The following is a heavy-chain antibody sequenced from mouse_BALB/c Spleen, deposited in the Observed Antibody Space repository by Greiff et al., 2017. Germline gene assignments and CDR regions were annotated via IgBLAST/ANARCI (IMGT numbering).Heavy chain of an antibody. CDR3: ARKGGYGSSYGWYFDV. J-gene: IGHJ1*01. V-gene: IGHV2-6-4*01. Sequence: VKVVESGPGLVAPSQSLSITCTVSGFSLSRYSVHWVRQPPGKGLEWLGMIWGGGSTDYNSALKSRLSISKDNSKSQVFLKMNSLQTDDTAMYYCARKGGYGSSYGWYFDVWGAGTTVTVSS. D-gene: IGHD1-1*01. CDR1: GFSLSRYS. CDR2: IWGGGST.